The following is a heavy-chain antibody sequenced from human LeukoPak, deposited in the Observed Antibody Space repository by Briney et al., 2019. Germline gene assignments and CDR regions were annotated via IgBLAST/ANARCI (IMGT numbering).Heavy chain of an antibody. J-gene: IGHJ4*02. Sequence: GGSLRPSCEASGFTFSNYAMSWVRQAPGKGLECVSPISGSGGSTYYRDSVKGRFTVSRDNSKNTLYLQMNSLRAEDTAVYYCAKSPAGSSWPSIDYWGQGTLVTVSS. V-gene: IGHV3-23*01. CDR2: ISGSGGST. CDR3: AKSPAGSSWPSIDY. CDR1: GFTFSNYA. D-gene: IGHD6-13*01.